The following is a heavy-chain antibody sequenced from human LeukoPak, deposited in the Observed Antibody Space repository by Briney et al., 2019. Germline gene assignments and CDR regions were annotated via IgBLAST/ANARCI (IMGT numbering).Heavy chain of an antibody. J-gene: IGHJ6*03. CDR2: ISNDESNK. D-gene: IGHD2-2*01. CDR1: GFTFSSSA. CDR3: AKSPYCSSTSCSKGDYYMDV. V-gene: IGHV3-30*18. Sequence: PGRSLRLSCAASGFTFSSSAMHWVRQPPGKGLEWVTVISNDESNKYYADSVKGRFTISRDNSKNTLYLQMNSLRAEDTAVYYCAKSPYCSSTSCSKGDYYMDVWGKGTTVTVSS.